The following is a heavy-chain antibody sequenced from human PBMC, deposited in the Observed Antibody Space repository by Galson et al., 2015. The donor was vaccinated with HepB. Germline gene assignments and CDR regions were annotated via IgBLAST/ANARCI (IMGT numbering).Heavy chain of an antibody. CDR2: ISGSGGST. CDR3: AKAGYSSSWYRGGNY. D-gene: IGHD6-13*01. CDR1: GFTFSSYA. V-gene: IGHV3-23*01. J-gene: IGHJ4*02. Sequence: SLRLSCAASGFTFSSYAMSWVHQAPGKGLEWVSAISGSGGSTYYADSVKGRFTISRDNSKNTLYLQMNSLRAEDTAVYYCAKAGYSSSWYRGGNYWGQGTLVTVSS.